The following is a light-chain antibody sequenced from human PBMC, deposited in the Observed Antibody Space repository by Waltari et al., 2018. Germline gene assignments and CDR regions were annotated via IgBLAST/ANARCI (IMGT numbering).Light chain of an antibody. J-gene: IGLJ3*02. CDR2: STN. Sequence: QTVVTQEPSVSVSPGGTVTLTCALSSGSVSPSFYPSWYQQTPGQAPRTLIYSTNTRLFGVPNRFSGSILGNKAALTIAGAQADDEADYYCVLYMDSGIWVFGGGTKLTVL. CDR1: SGSVSPSFY. V-gene: IGLV8-61*01. CDR3: VLYMDSGIWV.